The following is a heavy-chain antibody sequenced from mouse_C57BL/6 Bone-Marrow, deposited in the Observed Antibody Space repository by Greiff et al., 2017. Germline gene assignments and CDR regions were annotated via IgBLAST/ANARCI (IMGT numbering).Heavy chain of an antibody. V-gene: IGHV1-54*01. CDR1: GYAFTNYL. Sequence: VQLQESGAELVRPGTSVKVSCKASGYAFTNYLMEWVKQRPGQGLEWIGEINPGSGCTNYNEKFKGKATLTADKSSSTAYMQRSSLTSEDSAVYYCARSKDWAWWFAYWGQGNLATVSA. D-gene: IGHD4-1*01. J-gene: IGHJ3*01. CDR3: ARSKDWAWWFAY. CDR2: INPGSGCT.